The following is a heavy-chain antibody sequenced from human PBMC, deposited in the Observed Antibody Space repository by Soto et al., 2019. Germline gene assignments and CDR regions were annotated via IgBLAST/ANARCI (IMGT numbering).Heavy chain of an antibody. Sequence: GGSLRLSCAASGFTVSSNEMSWVRQAPGKGLEWVSAISGSGGSTYYAYSVKGRFTISRDNSKNTLYLQMNSLRAEDTAVYYCRGSIVVVPAAMRNNWFDPWGQGTLVTVSS. V-gene: IGHV3-23*01. D-gene: IGHD2-2*01. CDR2: ISGSGGST. CDR1: GFTVSSNE. J-gene: IGHJ5*02. CDR3: RGSIVVVPAAMRNNWFDP.